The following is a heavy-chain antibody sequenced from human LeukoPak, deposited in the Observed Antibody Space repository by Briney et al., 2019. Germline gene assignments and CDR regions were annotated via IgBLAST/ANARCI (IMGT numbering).Heavy chain of an antibody. V-gene: IGHV3-7*01. J-gene: IGHJ4*02. CDR1: GFTFSNYW. CDR3: ARVSNWNYADY. D-gene: IGHD1-7*01. CDR2: IKQDGSEK. Sequence: PGGSLRLSCAASGFTFSNYWMGWVRQAPGKGLEWVANIKQDGSEKYYVDSVKGRFTISRDNAKNSLYLQMNSLRAEDTAVYYCARVSNWNYADYWGQGTLVTVSS.